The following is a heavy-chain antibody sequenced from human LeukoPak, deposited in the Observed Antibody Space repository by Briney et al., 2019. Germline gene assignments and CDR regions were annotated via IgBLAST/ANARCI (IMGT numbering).Heavy chain of an antibody. CDR2: IKQDGSEK. V-gene: IGHV3-7*01. CDR3: ARGFSYYDFWSGYYGPRYGMDV. J-gene: IGHJ6*02. Sequence: GGSLRLSCAASGFTFSSYWMSWVRQAPGKGLEWVANIKQDGSEKYYVDPVKGRFTISRDNAKNSLYLQMNSLRAEDTAVYYCARGFSYYDFWSGYYGPRYGMDVWGQGTTVTVSS. CDR1: GFTFSSYW. D-gene: IGHD3-3*01.